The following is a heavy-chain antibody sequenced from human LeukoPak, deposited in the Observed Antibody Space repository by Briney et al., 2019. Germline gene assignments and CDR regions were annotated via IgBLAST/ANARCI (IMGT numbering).Heavy chain of an antibody. J-gene: IGHJ3*02. Sequence: SETLSLTCIVSGTSISTYYWSWIRQPPGKGLEWIGYVYYSGSTNYNPSLKSRVTISVDTSKNQFSLKLSSVTAADTAVYYCARGQWLVLDAFDIWGQGTTVTVSS. CDR2: VYYSGST. CDR3: ARGQWLVLDAFDI. V-gene: IGHV4-59*01. CDR1: GTSISTYY. D-gene: IGHD6-19*01.